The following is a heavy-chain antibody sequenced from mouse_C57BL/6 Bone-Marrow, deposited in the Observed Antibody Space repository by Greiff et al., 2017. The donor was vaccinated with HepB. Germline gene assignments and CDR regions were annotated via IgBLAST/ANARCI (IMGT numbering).Heavy chain of an antibody. J-gene: IGHJ1*03. CDR2: ISSGSSTI. CDR3: AREYYGSSPYWYFDV. V-gene: IGHV5-17*01. Sequence: EVQLVESGGGLVKPGGSLKLSCAASGFTFSDYGMHWVRQAPEKGLEWVAYISSGSSTIYYADTVKGRFTISRDNAKNALFLQMTSLRSEDTAMYYCAREYYGSSPYWYFDVWGTGTTVTVSS. CDR1: GFTFSDYG. D-gene: IGHD1-1*01.